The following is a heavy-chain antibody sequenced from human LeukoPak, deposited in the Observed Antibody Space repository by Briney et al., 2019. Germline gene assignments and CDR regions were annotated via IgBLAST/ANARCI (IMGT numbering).Heavy chain of an antibody. D-gene: IGHD6-19*01. CDR2: INSGGTNS. V-gene: IGHV3-74*03. CDR1: GFTFSTYW. J-gene: IGHJ6*02. CDR3: VRQTVWLGTDYGMDV. Sequence: GGSLRLSCTASGFTFSTYWMHWVRQPPGKGLVWVAHINSGGTNSAYADSVKGRFTVSRDNSKNTLYLEMNSRRAEDMAVYFCVRQTVWLGTDYGMDVWGQGTTVTVSS.